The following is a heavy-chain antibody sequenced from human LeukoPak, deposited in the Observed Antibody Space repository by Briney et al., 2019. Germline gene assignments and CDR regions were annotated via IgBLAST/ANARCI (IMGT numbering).Heavy chain of an antibody. CDR1: GGSISSSSYY. V-gene: IGHV4-39*07. CDR2: IYYSGST. J-gene: IGHJ4*02. D-gene: IGHD6-13*01. Sequence: SETLSLTCTVSGGSISSSSYYWGWIRQPPGKGLEWIGSIYYSGSTYYNLSLKSRLTISVDTSKNQFSLRLSSVTAADTAVYYCARGRQQMVLGTDYWGQGTLVIVSS. CDR3: ARGRQQMVLGTDY.